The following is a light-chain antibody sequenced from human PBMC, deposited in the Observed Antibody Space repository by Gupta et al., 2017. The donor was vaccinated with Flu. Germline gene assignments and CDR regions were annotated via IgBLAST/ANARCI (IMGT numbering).Light chain of an antibody. CDR1: QDVGKW. Sequence: PSSVYASVGDRVTIAWRASQDVGKWLDWYQQKPGEDPKLLIYGASRVKRGVPSSFSGSGFGTDFTLTIRSRQSEDFATYYCQQQSSFPGTFGQGTTVEI. J-gene: IGKJ1*01. CDR3: QQQSSFPGT. CDR2: GAS. V-gene: IGKV1-12*01.